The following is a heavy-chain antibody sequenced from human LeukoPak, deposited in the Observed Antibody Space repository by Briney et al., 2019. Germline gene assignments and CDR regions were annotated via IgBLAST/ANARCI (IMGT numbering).Heavy chain of an antibody. CDR2: IYYSGSS. D-gene: IGHD1-1*01. CDR1: GGSISSGGYS. Sequence: SETLSLTCTVSGGSISSGGYSWSWIRQPPGKGLEWIGYIYYSGSSNYNPSLKGRVTMSVDTSKNHFSLKLSSVTAADTAVYYCASGFRGQLGYFDYWGQGTLVTVSP. CDR3: ASGFRGQLGYFDY. V-gene: IGHV4-61*03. J-gene: IGHJ4*02.